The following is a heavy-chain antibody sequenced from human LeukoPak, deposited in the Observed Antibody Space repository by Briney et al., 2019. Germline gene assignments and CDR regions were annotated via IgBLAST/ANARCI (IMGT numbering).Heavy chain of an antibody. J-gene: IGHJ6*02. CDR2: ISSSGSTI. CDR3: AKAGTGTTLYYYYYGMDV. D-gene: IGHD1-7*01. CDR1: GFTFSDYY. Sequence: GGSLRLSCAASGFTFSDYYMSWIRQAPGKGLEWVSYISSSGSTIYYADSVKGRFTISRDNSKNTLYLQMNSLRAEDTAVYYCAKAGTGTTLYYYYYGMDVWGQGTTVTVSS. V-gene: IGHV3-11*01.